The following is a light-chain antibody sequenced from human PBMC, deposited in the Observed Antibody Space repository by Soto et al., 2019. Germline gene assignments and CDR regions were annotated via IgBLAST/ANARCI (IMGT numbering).Light chain of an antibody. V-gene: IGKV1-39*01. CDR2: AAS. Sequence: DIQMTQSPSSLSASVGKTITITCRASQSISSSLNWFQHSPGQPPKLLLFAASNLHAGVPPRFSGSGSGTSFSLTIRSLQPEDFATYYCQQSFNLPRTFGPGTRVEFK. CDR1: QSISSS. CDR3: QQSFNLPRT. J-gene: IGKJ1*01.